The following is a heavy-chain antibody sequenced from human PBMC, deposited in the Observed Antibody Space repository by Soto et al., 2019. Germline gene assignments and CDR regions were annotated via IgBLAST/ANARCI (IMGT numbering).Heavy chain of an antibody. CDR1: GGTFSSYA. V-gene: IGHV1-69*01. J-gene: IGHJ5*02. CDR3: ARGYSSGWYNWFDP. Sequence: QVQLVQSGAEVKKPGSSVKVSCKASGGTFSSYAISWVRQAPGQGLEWTGGIIPIFGTANYAQKFQGRVTITADESTSTAYMELSSLRSEDTAVYYCARGYSSGWYNWFDPWGQGTLVTVSS. D-gene: IGHD6-19*01. CDR2: IIPIFGTA.